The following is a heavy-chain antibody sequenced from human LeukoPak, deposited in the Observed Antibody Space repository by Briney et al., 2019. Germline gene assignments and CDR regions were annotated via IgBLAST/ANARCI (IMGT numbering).Heavy chain of an antibody. Sequence: SETLSLTCTVSGGSISSYYWSWIRQPPGKGLEWIGYIYYSGSTNYNPSLKSRVTISVDTSKNQFSLKLSSVSAADTAVYYCARVLAAAGPTFDYWGQGTLVTVSS. CDR1: GGSISSYY. CDR3: ARVLAAAGPTFDY. V-gene: IGHV4-59*01. D-gene: IGHD6-13*01. CDR2: IYYSGST. J-gene: IGHJ4*02.